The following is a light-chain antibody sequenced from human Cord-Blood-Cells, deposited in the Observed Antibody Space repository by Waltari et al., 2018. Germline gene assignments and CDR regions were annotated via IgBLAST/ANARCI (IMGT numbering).Light chain of an antibody. CDR1: QSISSW. CDR2: KAS. CDR3: QQYNSYSRT. Sequence: DIQMTQSPSTLYAYVGDRVTITCRASQSISSWLAWYQQKPGKAPKLLIYKASSLESGVPSRFSGSGSGTEFTLTISSLQPDDFATYYCQQYNSYSRTFGQGTKVEIK. V-gene: IGKV1-5*03. J-gene: IGKJ1*01.